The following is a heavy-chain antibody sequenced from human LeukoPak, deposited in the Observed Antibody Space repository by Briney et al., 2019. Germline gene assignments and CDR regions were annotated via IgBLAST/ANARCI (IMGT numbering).Heavy chain of an antibody. D-gene: IGHD3-10*02. V-gene: IGHV4-59*08. CDR2: IYYSGTT. CDR1: GGXISSYY. Sequence: PSETLSLTCTVSGGXISSYYCSWIRQPPGKGLEWIGYIYYSGTTNYNPSIKSRVTISVNTSKNQFSLKLSSVTAADTAVYFCTRHMSYYYGMDVWGQGTTVTVSS. J-gene: IGHJ6*02. CDR3: TRHMSYYYGMDV.